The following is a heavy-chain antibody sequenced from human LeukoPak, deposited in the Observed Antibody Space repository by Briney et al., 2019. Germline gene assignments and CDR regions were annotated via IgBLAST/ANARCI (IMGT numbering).Heavy chain of an antibody. J-gene: IGHJ4*02. CDR2: ISSGSRTI. CDR3: ARESITGDRDFDY. Sequence: GGSLRLSCAASGFTFSGYSMNWVRQAPGRGLEWLSYISSGSRTIFYGDSVKGRFIISRDNAKNSLYLLMNSLRADDTAGYYCARESITGDRDFDYWGQGTLITVSS. CDR1: GFTFSGYS. D-gene: IGHD7-27*01. V-gene: IGHV3-48*01.